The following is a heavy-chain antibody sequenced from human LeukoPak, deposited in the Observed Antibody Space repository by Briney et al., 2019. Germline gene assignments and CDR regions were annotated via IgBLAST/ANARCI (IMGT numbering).Heavy chain of an antibody. Sequence: SETLSLTCTVSGGSISSYYWSWIRQPPGKGLEWIGYIYYSGSTNYNPSLKSRVTISVDASKNQLSLKLSSVTAADTAVYYCARGGGSFDYWGQGTLVTVSS. J-gene: IGHJ4*02. D-gene: IGHD1-26*01. CDR1: GGSISSYY. CDR3: ARGGGSFDY. V-gene: IGHV4-59*01. CDR2: IYYSGST.